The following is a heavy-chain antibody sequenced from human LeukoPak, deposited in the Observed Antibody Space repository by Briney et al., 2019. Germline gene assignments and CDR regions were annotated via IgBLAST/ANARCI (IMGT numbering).Heavy chain of an antibody. J-gene: IGHJ4*02. V-gene: IGHV3-7*01. CDR1: AFTFSSYW. CDR3: ARAITAVDSY. Sequence: PGGSLRLSCAASAFTFSSYWMNWVRQAPGKGLEWVAGIDDDGTEKYNVESVKGRFTISRDNAKKSGSLQMNSLRADDTAVYYCARAITAVDSYWGQGTLVTVSS. D-gene: IGHD1-14*01. CDR2: IDDDGTEK.